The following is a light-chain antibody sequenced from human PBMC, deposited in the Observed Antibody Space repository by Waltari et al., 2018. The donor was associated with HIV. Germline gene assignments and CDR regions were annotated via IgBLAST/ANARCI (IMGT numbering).Light chain of an antibody. V-gene: IGLV6-57*04. CDR1: GGNIASYY. J-gene: IGLJ2*01. CDR3: QSYYLNIVV. CDR2: EDT. Sequence: NFILTQPHSVSESPGKTVTISCTRSGGNIASYYVQWYQQRPDSAPTTVIYEDTQRPSGVPDRFSGSIDSSSNSASLTISGLQTDDEADYYCQSYYLNIVVFGGGTKLTVL.